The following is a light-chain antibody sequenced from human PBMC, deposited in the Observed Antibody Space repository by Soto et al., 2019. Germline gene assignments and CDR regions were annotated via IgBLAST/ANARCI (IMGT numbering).Light chain of an antibody. CDR2: EVN. CDR3: CSFAGRTTLV. CDR1: SSDVGSYNL. Sequence: QSALTQPASVSGSPGQSITISCTGTSSDVGSYNLVAWYQQHPGKVPKLMIYEVNKRSSGVSTRFTGSKSGNTASLTISGLQAEDEADYYCCSFAGRTTLVFXGGTQMTVL. J-gene: IGLJ2*01. V-gene: IGLV2-23*02.